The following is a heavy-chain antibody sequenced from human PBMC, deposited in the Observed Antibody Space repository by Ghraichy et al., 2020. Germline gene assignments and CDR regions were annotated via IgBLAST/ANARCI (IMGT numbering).Heavy chain of an antibody. V-gene: IGHV3-48*03. CDR1: GFTFSSYE. CDR2: ISSSGSTI. Sequence: GGSLRLSCAASGFTFSSYEMNWVRQAPGKGLEWVSYISSSGSTIYYVDSVKGRFTISRDNAKNSLYLQMNSLRAEDTAVYYCARGSGYGYYFDYWGQGTLVTVSS. J-gene: IGHJ4*02. D-gene: IGHD5-12*01. CDR3: ARGSGYGYYFDY.